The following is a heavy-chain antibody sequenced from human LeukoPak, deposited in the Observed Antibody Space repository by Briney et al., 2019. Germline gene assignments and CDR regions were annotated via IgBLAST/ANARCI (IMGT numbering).Heavy chain of an antibody. V-gene: IGHV3-23*01. D-gene: IGHD4-11*01. CDR1: GFTFSSYA. CDR2: ISASGANA. J-gene: IGHJ4*02. Sequence: GGSLRLSCAASGFTFSSYAMDWVRQAPGKGLEWVSAISASGANAYYADSVKGPFTISRDNAKNSLYLQMNSLRAEDTAVYYCARDVSIPSYFDYWGQGTLVTVSS. CDR3: ARDVSIPSYFDY.